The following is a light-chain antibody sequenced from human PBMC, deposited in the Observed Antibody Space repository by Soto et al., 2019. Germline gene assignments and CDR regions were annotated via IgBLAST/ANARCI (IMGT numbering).Light chain of an antibody. CDR3: SSYTSSSTRHVV. CDR2: EVS. Sequence: SALTQPASVSGSPGQSITISCTGTSSDVGGYNYVSWYQQHPGKAPKLMIYEVSNRPSGVSNRFSGSKSGNTASLTISGLQAEDEADYYCSSYTSSSTRHVVFGGGTQLTVL. V-gene: IGLV2-14*01. J-gene: IGLJ2*01. CDR1: SSDVGGYNY.